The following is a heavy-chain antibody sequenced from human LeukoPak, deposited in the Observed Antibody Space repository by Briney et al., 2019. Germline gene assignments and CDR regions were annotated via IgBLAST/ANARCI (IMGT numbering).Heavy chain of an antibody. CDR1: GYSISSGYY. CDR2: IYHGGST. Sequence: SETLSLTCTVSGYSISSGYYWGWIRQPPGKGLEWIGSIYHGGSTYYNPSLKSRVTISVDTSKNQFSLKLSSVTAADTAVYYCARGLIVMATKTGQFDAFDIWGQGTMVTVSS. J-gene: IGHJ3*02. D-gene: IGHD5-24*01. V-gene: IGHV4-38-2*02. CDR3: ARGLIVMATKTGQFDAFDI.